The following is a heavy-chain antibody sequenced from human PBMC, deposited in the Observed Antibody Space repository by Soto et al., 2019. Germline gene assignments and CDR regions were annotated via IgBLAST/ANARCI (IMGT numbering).Heavy chain of an antibody. J-gene: IGHJ5*02. D-gene: IGHD3-3*01. V-gene: IGHV4-4*02. CDR3: ARKGWLFGVVPRGGFAP. CDR1: GGSINSSNW. CDR2: IYHSGTT. Sequence: QVQLQESGPGLVKPSGTLSLTCAVSGGSINSSNWWTWVRQPPGKGLEWIGEIYHSGTTNYNPSLKTRVTISLDKSKNQFSLRLTSVTAADTAVYYCARKGWLFGVVPRGGFAPWGQGSLVTVSS.